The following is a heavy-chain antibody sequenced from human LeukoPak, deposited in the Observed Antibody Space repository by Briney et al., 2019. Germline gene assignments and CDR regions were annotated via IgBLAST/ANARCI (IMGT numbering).Heavy chain of an antibody. J-gene: IGHJ4*02. V-gene: IGHV3-7*01. CDR3: ARDFPNYYDSSGYYLNYFDY. Sequence: GGSLRLSCAASGFTFSSYWMSWVRQAPGKGLEGVANIKQDGSEKYYVDSVKGRFTISRDNAKNSLYLQMNSLRAEDTAVYYCARDFPNYYDSSGYYLNYFDYWGQGTLVTVSS. CDR2: IKQDGSEK. CDR1: GFTFSSYW. D-gene: IGHD3-22*01.